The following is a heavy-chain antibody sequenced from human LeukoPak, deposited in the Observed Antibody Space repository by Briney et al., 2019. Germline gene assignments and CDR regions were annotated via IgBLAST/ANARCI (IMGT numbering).Heavy chain of an antibody. J-gene: IGHJ3*02. D-gene: IGHD1-26*01. Sequence: PSQTLSLTCTVSGGSISSGDYYWSWIRQPAGKGLEWIGRIYTSGSTNYNPSLKSRVTISVDTSKNQFSLKLSSVTAADTAVYYCARELGYSGSYRDAFDIWGQGTMVTVSS. V-gene: IGHV4-61*02. CDR2: IYTSGST. CDR1: GGSISSGDYY. CDR3: ARELGYSGSYRDAFDI.